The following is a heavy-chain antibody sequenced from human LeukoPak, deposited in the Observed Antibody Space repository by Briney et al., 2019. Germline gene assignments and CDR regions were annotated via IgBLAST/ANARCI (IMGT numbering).Heavy chain of an antibody. CDR1: GGSISSYS. J-gene: IGHJ4*02. CDR2: IYYSGST. V-gene: IGHV4-59*01. CDR3: ARGGLRPVPTDY. Sequence: MPSETLSLTCTVSGGSISSYSWSWIRQPPGKGLEWIGYIYYSGSTNYNPSLKSRVTISVDTSKNQFSLKLSSVTAADTAVYYCARGGLRPVPTDYWGQGTLVTVSS. D-gene: IGHD5-12*01.